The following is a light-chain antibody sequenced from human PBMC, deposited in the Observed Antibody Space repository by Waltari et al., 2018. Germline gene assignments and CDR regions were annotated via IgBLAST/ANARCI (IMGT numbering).Light chain of an antibody. V-gene: IGKV1-9*01. CDR3: QQLNSLPRT. J-gene: IGKJ1*01. CDR1: QGISTY. Sequence: DIQLTQSPSFLSASVGDRVTITCRASQGISTYLAWYQQKPGKAPKLLISAASTLQTGVPSRFSGSGSWTEFTLTISSLQPGDFATYYCQQLNSLPRTFGQGTKVEIK. CDR2: AAS.